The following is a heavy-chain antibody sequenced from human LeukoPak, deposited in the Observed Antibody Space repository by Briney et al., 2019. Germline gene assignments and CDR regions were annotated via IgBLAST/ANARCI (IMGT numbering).Heavy chain of an antibody. J-gene: IGHJ4*02. Sequence: PGGSLRLSCAASGFTFSSYGMHWVRQAPGKGLEWVAFIRYDGSNKYYADSVKGRFTISRDNSKNTLYLQMNSLRAGDTAVYYCAKGREIAVGFLFDYWGQGTLVTVSP. CDR1: GFTFSSYG. CDR2: IRYDGSNK. D-gene: IGHD2-2*01. V-gene: IGHV3-30*02. CDR3: AKGREIAVGFLFDY.